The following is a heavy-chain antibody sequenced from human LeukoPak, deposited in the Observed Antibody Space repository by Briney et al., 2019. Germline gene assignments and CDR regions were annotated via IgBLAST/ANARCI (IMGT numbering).Heavy chain of an antibody. CDR2: IYYSGST. Sequence: SQTLSLTCTVSGGSISSGGYYWSWIRQHPGTGLEWIGYIYYSGSTYYNPSLKSRVTISVDTSKNQFSLKLSSVTAADTAVYYCAREVLRGVRGVMVPPYYYYGMDVWGKGTTVTVSS. V-gene: IGHV4-31*03. CDR3: AREVLRGVRGVMVPPYYYYGMDV. D-gene: IGHD3-10*01. CDR1: GGSISSGGYY. J-gene: IGHJ6*04.